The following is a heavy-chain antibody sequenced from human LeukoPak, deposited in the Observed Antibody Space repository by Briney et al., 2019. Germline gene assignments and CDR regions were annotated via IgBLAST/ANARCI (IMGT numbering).Heavy chain of an antibody. Sequence: GSVKGRYTISRENAKNSLYLQMNRLRAEDTAVYYCARDSGHDAFDIWGQGTMVTVSS. J-gene: IGHJ3*02. V-gene: IGHV3-13*01. CDR3: ARDSGHDAFDI.